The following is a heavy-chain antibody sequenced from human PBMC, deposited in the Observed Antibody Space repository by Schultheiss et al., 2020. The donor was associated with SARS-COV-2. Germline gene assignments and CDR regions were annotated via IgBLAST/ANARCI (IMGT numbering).Heavy chain of an antibody. Sequence: SQTLSLTCTVSGGSISSSSYYWGWIRQPPGKGLEWIGSIYHSGSTYYNPSLKSRVTISVDTSKNQFSLKLSSVTAADTAVYYCARKYYDFWSGYSRVRFDPWGQGTLVTVSS. CDR2: IYHSGST. V-gene: IGHV4-39*07. CDR1: GGSISSSSYY. CDR3: ARKYYDFWSGYSRVRFDP. J-gene: IGHJ5*02. D-gene: IGHD3-3*01.